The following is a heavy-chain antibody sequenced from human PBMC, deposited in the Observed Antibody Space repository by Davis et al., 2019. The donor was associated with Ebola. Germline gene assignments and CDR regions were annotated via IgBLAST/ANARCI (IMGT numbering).Heavy chain of an antibody. Sequence: GRFTISRDNAKNSLYLQMNSLRAEDTAVYYCARDFRGVVVVWGQGTLVTVSS. V-gene: IGHV3-11*06. D-gene: IGHD2-15*01. CDR3: ARDFRGVVVV. J-gene: IGHJ4*02.